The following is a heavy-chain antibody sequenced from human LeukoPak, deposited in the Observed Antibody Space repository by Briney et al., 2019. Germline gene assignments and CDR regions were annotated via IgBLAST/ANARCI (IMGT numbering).Heavy chain of an antibody. CDR2: IYYSGST. D-gene: IGHD3-22*01. CDR3: ARVRYYDSSGYYYHFDY. V-gene: IGHV4-59*01. Sequence: PSQTLSLTCVVSGGSISSYYWSWIRQPPGKGLEWIGYIYYSGSTNYNPSLKSRVTISVDTSKNQFSLKLSSVTAADTAVYYCARVRYYDSSGYYYHFDYWGQGTLVTVSS. J-gene: IGHJ4*02. CDR1: GGSISSYY.